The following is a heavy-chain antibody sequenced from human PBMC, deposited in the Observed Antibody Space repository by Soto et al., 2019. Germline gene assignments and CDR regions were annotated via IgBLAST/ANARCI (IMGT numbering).Heavy chain of an antibody. J-gene: IGHJ6*02. CDR3: AKAPGVDPSSGWPGGYGMDV. V-gene: IGHV3-30*18. D-gene: IGHD6-19*01. CDR1: GFTFSSYG. CDR2: ISYDGSNK. Sequence: PGGSLRLSCAASGFTFSSYGMHWVRQAPGKGLEWVAVISYDGSNKYYADSVKGRFTISRDNSKNTLYLQMNSLRAEDTAVYYCAKAPGVDPSSGWPGGYGMDVWGQGTTVTVSS.